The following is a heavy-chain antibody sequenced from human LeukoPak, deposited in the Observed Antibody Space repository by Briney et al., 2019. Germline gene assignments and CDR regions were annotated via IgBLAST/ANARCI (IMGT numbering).Heavy chain of an antibody. CDR2: IYHSGST. D-gene: IGHD3-22*01. CDR3: ASTPYYDSSGYPAENWYFDL. V-gene: IGHV4-30-2*01. CDR1: GGSISSGGYY. J-gene: IGHJ2*01. Sequence: SEALSLTCTVSGGSISSGGYYWSWIRQPPGKGLEWIGYIYHSGSTYYNPSLKSRVTISVDRSKNQFSLKLSSVTAADTAVYYCASTPYYDSSGYPAENWYFDLWGRGTLVTVSS.